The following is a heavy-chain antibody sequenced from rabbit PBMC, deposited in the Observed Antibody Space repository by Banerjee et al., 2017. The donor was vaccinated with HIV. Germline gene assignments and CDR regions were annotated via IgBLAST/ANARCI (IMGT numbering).Heavy chain of an antibody. D-gene: IGHD7-1*01. CDR1: GFSFSSSYW. Sequence: EESGGDLVKPEGSLTLTCTASGFSFSSSYWICWVRQAPGKGLEWIGCISTSSGYSYYATWAKGRFTISKTSSTTVTLQMTSLTAADTATYFCARGVYSTTWGPFKLWGQGTLVTVS. CDR3: ARGVYSTTWGPFKL. V-gene: IGHV1S45*01. J-gene: IGHJ4*01. CDR2: ISTSSGYS.